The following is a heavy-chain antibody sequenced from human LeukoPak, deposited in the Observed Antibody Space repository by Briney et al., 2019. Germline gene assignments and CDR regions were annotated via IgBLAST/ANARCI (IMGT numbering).Heavy chain of an antibody. J-gene: IGHJ4*02. D-gene: IGHD3-10*01. CDR1: GFTFSSYA. CDR3: AKYLAGSGLYYFDY. V-gene: IGHV3-23*01. CDR2: ISGSGGST. Sequence: GGSLRLSCAASGFTFSSYAMSWVRQAPGKGLEWVSAISGSGGSTYYADSAKGRFTISRDNSKNTLYLQMNSLRAEDTAVYYCAKYLAGSGLYYFDYWGQGTLVTVSS.